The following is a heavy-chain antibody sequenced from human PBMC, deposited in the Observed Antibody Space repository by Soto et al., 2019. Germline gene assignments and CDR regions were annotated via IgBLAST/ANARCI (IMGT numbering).Heavy chain of an antibody. CDR1: GYTFTSYD. CDR2: MNPNSGNT. V-gene: IGHV1-8*01. J-gene: IGHJ1*01. CDR3: ARRRVRCSSTSCYVQYFQH. Sequence: ASVKVSCKASGYTFTSYDINWVRQATGQGLEWMGWMNPNSGNTGYAQKFQGRVTMTRNTSISTAYMELSSLRSEDTAVYYCARRRVRCSSTSCYVQYFQHWGQGTLVTVSS. D-gene: IGHD2-2*01.